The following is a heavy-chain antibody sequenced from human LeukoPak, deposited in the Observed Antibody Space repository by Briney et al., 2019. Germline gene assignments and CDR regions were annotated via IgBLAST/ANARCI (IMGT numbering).Heavy chain of an antibody. Sequence: SETLSLTCTVSGYSMSSGYYWGWIRQPPERGLEWIGSMYHTGSTYYNPSLKSRVTISVDTSKNQFYLKLSSVTAADTAVYYCARVQYCSSTSCYEYFDYWGQGTLVTVSS. CDR3: ARVQYCSSTSCYEYFDY. V-gene: IGHV4-38-2*02. D-gene: IGHD2-2*01. J-gene: IGHJ4*02. CDR1: GYSMSSGYY. CDR2: MYHTGST.